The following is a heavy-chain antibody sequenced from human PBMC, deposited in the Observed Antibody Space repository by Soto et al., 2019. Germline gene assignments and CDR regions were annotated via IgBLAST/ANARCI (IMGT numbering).Heavy chain of an antibody. CDR3: ARNPGIAAAGTSYYYYYGMDV. Sequence: PGGSLRLSCAASGFTFSSYIMNWVRQSPGKGPEWDSSISSSSSYIYYADSVKGRFTISRDNAKNSLYLQMNSLRAEDTAVYYCARNPGIAAAGTSYYYYYGMDVWGQGTTVTVSS. V-gene: IGHV3-21*01. CDR2: ISSSSSYI. D-gene: IGHD6-13*01. J-gene: IGHJ6*02. CDR1: GFTFSSYI.